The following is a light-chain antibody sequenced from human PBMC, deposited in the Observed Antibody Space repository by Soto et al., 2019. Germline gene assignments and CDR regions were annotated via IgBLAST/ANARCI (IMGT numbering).Light chain of an antibody. J-gene: IGKJ4*01. CDR2: GAS. CDR3: QQYNNWPPLT. V-gene: IGKV3-15*01. Sequence: EIVMTQSPATLSVSPGERATLSCRASQSVSSNLAWYQQKPGQAPRLLIYGASTRATGIPARFSGSGFGTEFTLTIGSLQSEDFAVYYCQQYNNWPPLTFGGGTKVEIK. CDR1: QSVSSN.